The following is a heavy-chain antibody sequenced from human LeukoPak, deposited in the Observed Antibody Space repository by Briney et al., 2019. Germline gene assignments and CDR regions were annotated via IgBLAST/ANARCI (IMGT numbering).Heavy chain of an antibody. D-gene: IGHD4-23*01. CDR2: INPNSGGT. CDR1: GYTFTGYY. J-gene: IGHJ5*02. Sequence: GASVKVSCKASGYTFTGYYMHWVRQAPGQGLEWMGWINPNSGGTNYAQKLQGRVTMTTDTSTSTAYMELRSLRSDDTAVYYCARDATVVTRSFDPWGQGTLVTVSS. V-gene: IGHV1-2*02. CDR3: ARDATVVTRSFDP.